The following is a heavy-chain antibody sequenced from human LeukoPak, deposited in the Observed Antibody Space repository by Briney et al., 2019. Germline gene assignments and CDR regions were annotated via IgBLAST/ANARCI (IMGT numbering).Heavy chain of an antibody. CDR2: MYHSGST. CDR1: GYSISSGYY. CDR3: ARSSIAARGTPDY. Sequence: PSETLSLTCAVSGYSISSGYYWGWIRQPPGKGLEWIGSMYHSGSTYYNPSLKSRVTISVDTSKNQFSPKLSSVTAADTAVYYCARSSIAARGTPDYWGQGTLVTVSS. V-gene: IGHV4-38-2*01. J-gene: IGHJ4*02. D-gene: IGHD6-6*01.